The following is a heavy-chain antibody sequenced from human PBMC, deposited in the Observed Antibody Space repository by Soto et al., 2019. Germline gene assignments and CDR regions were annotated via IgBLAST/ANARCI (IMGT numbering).Heavy chain of an antibody. Sequence: GGSLRLSCAASGFTFSSYAMHWVRQAPGKGLEWVAVISYDGSNKYYADSVKGRFTISRDNSKNTLYLQMNSLRAEDTAVYYCARDLQLWTLDYWGQGTLVTVSS. J-gene: IGHJ4*02. CDR1: GFTFSSYA. V-gene: IGHV3-30-3*01. CDR3: ARDLQLWTLDY. D-gene: IGHD5-18*01. CDR2: ISYDGSNK.